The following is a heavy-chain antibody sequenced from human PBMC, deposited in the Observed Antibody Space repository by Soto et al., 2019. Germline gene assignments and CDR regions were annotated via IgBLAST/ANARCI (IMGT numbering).Heavy chain of an antibody. Sequence: WASVKVSCKASGYTFTSYGISWVRQAPGQGLEWMGWISAYNGNTNYAQKLQGRVTMTTDTSTSTAYMELRSLRSDDTAVYYCARDRIQLWFRNWFGPWGQGTLVTVSS. CDR2: ISAYNGNT. V-gene: IGHV1-18*01. D-gene: IGHD5-18*01. CDR3: ARDRIQLWFRNWFGP. CDR1: GYTFTSYG. J-gene: IGHJ5*02.